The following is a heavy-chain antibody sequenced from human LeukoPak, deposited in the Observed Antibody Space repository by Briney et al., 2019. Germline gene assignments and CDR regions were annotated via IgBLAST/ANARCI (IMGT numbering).Heavy chain of an antibody. V-gene: IGHV3-23*01. CDR1: GFTFSSYA. Sequence: PGGSLRLSCAGSGFTFSSYAMSWVRQAPGKGLEWVSAISGSGGSTYYADSVKGRFTISRDNSKNTLYLQMNSLRADDTAVYYCAKDASLTGYSSGWYSALDYWGQGTLVTVSS. CDR2: ISGSGGST. D-gene: IGHD6-19*01. J-gene: IGHJ4*02. CDR3: AKDASLTGYSSGWYSALDY.